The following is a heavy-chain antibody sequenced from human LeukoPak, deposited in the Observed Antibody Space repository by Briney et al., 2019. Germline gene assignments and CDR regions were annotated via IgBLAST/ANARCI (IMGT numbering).Heavy chain of an antibody. V-gene: IGHV1-69*06. J-gene: IGHJ4*02. D-gene: IGHD2-2*01. CDR3: AGGRTDIVVVPATLRNYYFDY. CDR2: IMPMFGKT. Sequence: ASVKVSCKASGGTFSSYAISWVRQAPGQGLEWMGGIMPMFGKTNYAQKFQGRVTTTADKATSTAYMELSSLRSEDTAVYYCAGGRTDIVVVPATLRNYYFDYWGQGTLVTVSS. CDR1: GGTFSSYA.